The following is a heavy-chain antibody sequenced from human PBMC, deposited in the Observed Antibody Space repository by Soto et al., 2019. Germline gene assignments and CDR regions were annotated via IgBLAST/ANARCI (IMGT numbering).Heavy chain of an antibody. V-gene: IGHV3-33*01. J-gene: IGHJ4*02. Sequence: GGSLRLSCAASGFTFSSYGMHWVRQAPGKGLEWVAVIWYDGSNKYYADSVKGRFTISRDNSKNTLYLQMNSLRAEDTAVYYCARGGTDKWLRLGIDYWGQGTLVTVSS. CDR1: GFTFSSYG. CDR2: IWYDGSNK. D-gene: IGHD5-12*01. CDR3: ARGGTDKWLRLGIDY.